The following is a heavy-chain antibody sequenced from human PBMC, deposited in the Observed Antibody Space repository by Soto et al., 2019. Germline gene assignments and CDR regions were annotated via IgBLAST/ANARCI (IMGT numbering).Heavy chain of an antibody. V-gene: IGHV3-33*01. Sequence: QVQLVESGGGVVQPGRSLRLSCAASGFTFSSYGRHWVRQAPGKGPEWVAVIWYDGRNKYYADSVKGRFTISRDNSKNTLYLQMNSQRAEDTAVYYCARDVATDSGSYFDYLGQGTLVPVPS. CDR1: GFTFSSYG. CDR3: ARDVATDSGSYFDY. J-gene: IGHJ4*02. D-gene: IGHD1-26*01. CDR2: IWYDGRNK.